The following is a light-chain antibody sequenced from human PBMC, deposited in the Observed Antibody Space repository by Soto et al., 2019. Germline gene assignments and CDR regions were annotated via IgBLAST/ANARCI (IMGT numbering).Light chain of an antibody. CDR1: QSISSY. Sequence: DIQVTQSPSSLSASVGDRVTITCRASQSISSYLNWYRQKPGRAPNLLIYAASKLQSGVPSRFSGSGSRTDFTLTIGSLQPGDFANYYCHQSYSAPWTCGQGTKVEIK. CDR3: HQSYSAPWT. J-gene: IGKJ1*01. CDR2: AAS. V-gene: IGKV1-39*01.